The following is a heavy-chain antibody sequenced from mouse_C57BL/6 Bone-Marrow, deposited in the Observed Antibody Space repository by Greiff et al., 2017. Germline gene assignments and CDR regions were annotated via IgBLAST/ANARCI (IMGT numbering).Heavy chain of an antibody. CDR3: AREGSMASYYFDY. Sequence: QVQLQQPGAELVMPGASVKLSCKASGYTFTSYWMHWVKQRPGQGLEWIGEIDPSDSYTNYNQKFKGKSTLTVDKSSSTADMQLSSLTSEDSAVYYCAREGSMASYYFDYWGQGTTLTVSS. D-gene: IGHD1-1*02. J-gene: IGHJ2*01. V-gene: IGHV1-69*01. CDR1: GYTFTSYW. CDR2: IDPSDSYT.